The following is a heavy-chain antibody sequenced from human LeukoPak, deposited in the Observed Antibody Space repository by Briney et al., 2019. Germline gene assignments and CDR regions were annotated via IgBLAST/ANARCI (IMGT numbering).Heavy chain of an antibody. J-gene: IGHJ5*02. CDR2: IYHSGST. V-gene: IGHV4-38-2*02. D-gene: IGHD3-10*01. CDR1: GYSISSGYY. CDR3: ARDFGSNWFDP. Sequence: SETLSLTCTVSGYSISSGYYWGWIRQPPGKGLEWIGSIYHSGSTYYNPSLKSRVTISVDTSKNQFSLKLSSVTAADTAVYYCARDFGSNWFDPWGQGTLVTVSS.